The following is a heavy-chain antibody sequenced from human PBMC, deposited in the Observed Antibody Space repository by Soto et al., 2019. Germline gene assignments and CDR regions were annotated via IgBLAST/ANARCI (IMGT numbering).Heavy chain of an antibody. Sequence: ASVKVSCKASGYTFTSYGISWVRQAPGQGLEWMGWISAYNGNTNYAQKLQGRVTMTTDTSTSTAYMELRSLRSDDTAVYYCACSLLAYCGGDCSWFDPWGQGTLVTVSS. CDR3: ACSLLAYCGGDCSWFDP. CDR2: ISAYNGNT. V-gene: IGHV1-18*04. CDR1: GYTFTSYG. D-gene: IGHD2-21*02. J-gene: IGHJ5*02.